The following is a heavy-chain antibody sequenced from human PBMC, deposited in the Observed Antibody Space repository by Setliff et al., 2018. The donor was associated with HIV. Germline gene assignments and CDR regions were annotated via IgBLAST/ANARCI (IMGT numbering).Heavy chain of an antibody. CDR1: GFSFSNYG. J-gene: IGHJ4*01. CDR2: IWYDGINK. CDR3: VRVYDSSGYSLSIPGY. V-gene: IGHV3-33*01. D-gene: IGHD3-22*01. Sequence: LRLSCAASGFSFSNYGMHWVRQAPGKGPEWVALIWYDGINKYYGDSVKGRFTISRDNSNNTLHLQMNSLRAEDTAVYYCVRVYDSSGYSLSIPGYWGQGTLVTVSS.